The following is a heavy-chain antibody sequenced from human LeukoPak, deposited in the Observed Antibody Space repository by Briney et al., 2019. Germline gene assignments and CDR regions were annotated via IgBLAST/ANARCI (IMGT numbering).Heavy chain of an antibody. CDR2: IYSGGST. J-gene: IGHJ4*02. Sequence: GGSLRLSCAASGFTVSSNYMSWVRQAPGKGLEWVSVIYSGGSTYYADSVKGRFTISRDNSKNTQYLQMNSLRAEDTAVYYCARARDVVLMDYWGQGTLVTVSS. CDR3: ARARDVVLMDY. V-gene: IGHV3-66*01. D-gene: IGHD2-8*01. CDR1: GFTVSSNY.